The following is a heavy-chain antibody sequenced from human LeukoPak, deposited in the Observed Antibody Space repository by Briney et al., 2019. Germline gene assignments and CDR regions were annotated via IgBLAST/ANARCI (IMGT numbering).Heavy chain of an antibody. D-gene: IGHD3-10*01. CDR3: SKDLTSDFGGDLDP. CDR1: GFAFTKYW. J-gene: IGHJ5*02. Sequence: PGGSLRLSCAASGFAFTKYWMTWVRQAPGKGLEWVGNIKQDGSDKNYMDSVKGRFTISRDNAKNSLFLQMNSLRVEDAAVYYCSKDLTSDFGGDLDPWGQGTLVTVSS. CDR2: IKQDGSDK. V-gene: IGHV3-7*01.